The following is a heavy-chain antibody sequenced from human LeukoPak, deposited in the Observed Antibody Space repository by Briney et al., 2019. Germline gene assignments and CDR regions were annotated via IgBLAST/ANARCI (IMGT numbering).Heavy chain of an antibody. CDR2: IYPGDSDI. D-gene: IGHD2-15*01. J-gene: IGHJ3*02. Sequence: GESLKISCQGSGYSFTTYWINWVRQIPGKGLEWGGIIYPGDSDIRYSPSFQGRVTISADKSISTAYLQCSSLKASDTAMYYCARRGYCSGGSCFSAAFDIWGQGTMVTVSS. CDR1: GYSFTTYW. V-gene: IGHV5-51*01. CDR3: ARRGYCSGGSCFSAAFDI.